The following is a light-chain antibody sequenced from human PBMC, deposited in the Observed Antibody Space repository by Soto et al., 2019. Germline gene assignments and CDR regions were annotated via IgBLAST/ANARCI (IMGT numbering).Light chain of an antibody. Sequence: VMTLSAATVSVSPWERATLSCRASQSVSSNLAWYQQKPGQAPRLLIYGASTRATGIPARFSGSGSGTEFTLTISSLQSEDFAVYYCQQYNNWPWTFGQGTKVDIK. CDR3: QQYNNWPWT. J-gene: IGKJ1*01. CDR1: QSVSSN. V-gene: IGKV3-15*01. CDR2: GAS.